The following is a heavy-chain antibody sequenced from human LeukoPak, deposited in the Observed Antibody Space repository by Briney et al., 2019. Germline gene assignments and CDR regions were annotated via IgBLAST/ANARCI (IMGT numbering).Heavy chain of an antibody. CDR1: GLSFSSYD. Sequence: HAGGSLRLSCAASGLSFSSYDMHWVRQATGKGLEWVSAIGTKGDTYYSDSVRGRFTISRENGKNSLYLQMHSLRAGDTAVYYCAREMSDTVTWGWYFDLWGRGTLVTVSS. CDR3: AREMSDTVTWGWYFDL. J-gene: IGHJ2*01. D-gene: IGHD4-17*01. CDR2: IGTKGDT. V-gene: IGHV3-13*01.